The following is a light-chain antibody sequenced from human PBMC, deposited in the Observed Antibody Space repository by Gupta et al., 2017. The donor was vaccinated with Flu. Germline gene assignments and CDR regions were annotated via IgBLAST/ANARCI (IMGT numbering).Light chain of an antibody. Sequence: QSALTQPASVSGSPGQSITISCSGTSSDVGRSDSVSWYQQHPDKAPKLIIFEVTKRPSGVSSRFSGSKSGNTAYLTISGLQPEDETDYYCSSYTSGSTFYVFGTGTKVTVL. CDR3: SSYTSGSTFYV. V-gene: IGLV2-14*01. CDR1: SSDVGRSDS. J-gene: IGLJ1*01. CDR2: EVT.